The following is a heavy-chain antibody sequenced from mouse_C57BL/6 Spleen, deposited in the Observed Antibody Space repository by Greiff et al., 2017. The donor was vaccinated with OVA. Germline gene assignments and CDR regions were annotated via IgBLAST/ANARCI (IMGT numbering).Heavy chain of an antibody. V-gene: IGHV14-3*01. J-gene: IGHJ3*01. D-gene: IGHD1-1*01. CDR3: SRSDYGSSYEAWFAY. CDR2: IDPANGNT. Sequence: EVKLQQSVAELVRPGASVKLSCTASGFNIKNTYMHWVKQRPEQGLEWIGRIDPANGNTKYAPKFPGKATITADTSSYTSYLQLSSLTSEDTAIYYCSRSDYGSSYEAWFAYWGQGTLVTVSA. CDR1: GFNIKNTY.